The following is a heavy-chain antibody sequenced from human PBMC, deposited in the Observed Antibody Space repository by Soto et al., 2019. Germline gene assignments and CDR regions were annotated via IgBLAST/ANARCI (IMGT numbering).Heavy chain of an antibody. CDR2: ISAYNGNT. CDR1: GYTFSNYG. J-gene: IGHJ4*02. D-gene: IGHD5-12*01. V-gene: IGHV1-18*01. Sequence: QVQLVQSGAEVKKPGASVKVSCKTSGYTFSNYGINWVRQAPGQGLEWMGWISAYNGNTNFAQKLQGRVSLTTDTTSTTAYMELRSLTSDDTAVYYCARDLVPGYTGFSVYWGQGTLVTVSS. CDR3: ARDLVPGYTGFSVY.